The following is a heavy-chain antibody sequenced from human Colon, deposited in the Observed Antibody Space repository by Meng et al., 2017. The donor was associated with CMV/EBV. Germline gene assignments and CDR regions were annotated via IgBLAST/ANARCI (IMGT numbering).Heavy chain of an antibody. CDR3: ARGGTVTNAAY. CDR1: GDSISSSTYY. CDR2: IYNTGST. Sequence: SETLSLTCVVSGDSISSSTYYWGWIRQPPGKGLEWIGSIYNTGSTYFNPSLTSRLTMSVDTSKNQISLNLRSVTAADTAVYYCARGGTVTNAAYWGQGTLVTVSS. V-gene: IGHV4-39*07. D-gene: IGHD4-11*01. J-gene: IGHJ4*02.